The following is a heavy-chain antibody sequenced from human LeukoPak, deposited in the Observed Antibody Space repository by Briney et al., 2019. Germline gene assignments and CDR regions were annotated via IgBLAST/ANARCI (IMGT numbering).Heavy chain of an antibody. D-gene: IGHD2-21*02. J-gene: IGHJ4*02. Sequence: GGSLRLSCAVSGLTFSSYNMNWVRQAPGKGLEWVSVIYSGGSTYYADSVKGRFTISRDNSKNTLYLQMNSLRAEDTAVYYCARGNCGGDCYSFDYWGQGTLVTVSS. CDR1: GLTFSSYN. V-gene: IGHV3-53*01. CDR3: ARGNCGGDCYSFDY. CDR2: IYSGGST.